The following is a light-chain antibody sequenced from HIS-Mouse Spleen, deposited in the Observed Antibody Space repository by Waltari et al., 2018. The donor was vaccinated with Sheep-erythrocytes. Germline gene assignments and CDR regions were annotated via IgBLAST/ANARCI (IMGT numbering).Light chain of an antibody. CDR3: QAWDSSTEV. J-gene: IGLJ2*01. CDR1: KLGDKY. Sequence: YELTQPPSVSVSPGQTASITCSGDKLGDKYACWYQQKPGQSPVLVIYQDSKRPSGIPERFAGSNSGNTATLTISGTQAMDEADYYCQAWDSSTEVFGGGTKLTVL. CDR2: QDS. V-gene: IGLV3-1*01.